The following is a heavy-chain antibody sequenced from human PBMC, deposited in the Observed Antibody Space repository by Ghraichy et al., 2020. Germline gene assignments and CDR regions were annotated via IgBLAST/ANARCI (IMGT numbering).Heavy chain of an antibody. Sequence: GGSLRLSCAASGFTLTTYTMSWVRQAPGKGLEWVSSMSGSGNSAYSADSVKGRFTISRDNSKNTLYLQMNSLRAEDTAIYYCTKGNGFPFFDVWGQGTIVTVSS. CDR1: GFTLTTYT. J-gene: IGHJ3*01. V-gene: IGHV3-23*01. CDR2: MSGSGNSA. D-gene: IGHD1-1*01. CDR3: TKGNGFPFFDV.